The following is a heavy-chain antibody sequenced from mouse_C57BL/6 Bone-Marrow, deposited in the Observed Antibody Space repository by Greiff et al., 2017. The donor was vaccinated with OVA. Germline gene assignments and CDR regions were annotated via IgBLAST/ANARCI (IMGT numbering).Heavy chain of an antibody. J-gene: IGHJ2*01. D-gene: IGHD2-2*01. CDR1: GFTFTDYY. CDR3: ARYRGLRYFDY. Sequence: EVHLVESGGGLVQPGGSLSLSCAASGFTFTDYYMSWVRQPPGKALEWLGFIRNKANGYTTEYSASVKGRFNISRDNSQSILYLQMNALRAEDSATYYCARYRGLRYFDYWGQGTTLTVSS. V-gene: IGHV7-3*01. CDR2: IRNKANGYTT.